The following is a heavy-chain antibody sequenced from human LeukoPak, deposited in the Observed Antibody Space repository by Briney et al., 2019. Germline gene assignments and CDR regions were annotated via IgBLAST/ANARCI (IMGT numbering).Heavy chain of an antibody. CDR3: ARDRDAFDI. J-gene: IGHJ3*02. Sequence: GGSLRLSCAASGFTFSNAWMSWVRQAPGKGLEWVGRIKSKTDGGTTDYAAPVKGRFTISRDNSKNTLYLQMNSLRAEDTAVYYCARDRDAFDIWGQGTMVTVSS. CDR1: GFTFSNAW. CDR2: IKSKTDGGTT. V-gene: IGHV3-15*01.